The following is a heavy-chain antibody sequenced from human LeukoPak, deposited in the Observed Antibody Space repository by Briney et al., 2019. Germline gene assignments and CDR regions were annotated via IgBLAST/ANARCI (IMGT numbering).Heavy chain of an antibody. J-gene: IGHJ3*02. CDR3: AKDGSIAVAGTLGAFDI. D-gene: IGHD6-19*01. CDR1: GFTFSSYW. V-gene: IGHV3-7*03. Sequence: GGSLRLSCAASGFTFSSYWMSWVRQAPGKGLEWVANIKQDGSEKYYVDSVKGRFTISRDNAKNSLYLQMNSLRAEDTAVYYCAKDGSIAVAGTLGAFDIWGQGTMVTVSS. CDR2: IKQDGSEK.